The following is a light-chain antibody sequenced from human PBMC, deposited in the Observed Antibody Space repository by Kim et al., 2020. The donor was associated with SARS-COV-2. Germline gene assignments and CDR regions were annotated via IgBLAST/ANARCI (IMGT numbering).Light chain of an antibody. CDR2: GAS. CDR3: QQYGSSSWT. J-gene: IGKJ1*01. CDR1: QSVSSGY. Sequence: SPGERATLSCRASQSVSSGYVAWYQQKPGQALRLLIYGASSRVTGIPDRFSGSGSGTDFTLTISRLEPEDFAVYYCQQYGSSSWTFGQGTKVDIK. V-gene: IGKV3-20*01.